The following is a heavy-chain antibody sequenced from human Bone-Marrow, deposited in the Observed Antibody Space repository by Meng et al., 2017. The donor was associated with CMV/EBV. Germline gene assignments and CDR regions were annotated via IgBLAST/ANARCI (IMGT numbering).Heavy chain of an antibody. CDR3: AKDRVMVYASWFDP. CDR2: IRYDGSNK. V-gene: IGHV3-30*02. CDR1: GVTFSNHG. Sequence: GESLKISCVASGVTFSNHGMSWVRQAPGKGLEWVAFIRYDGSNKYYADSVKGRFTISRDNSKNTLYLQMNSLRAEDTAVYYCAKDRVMVYASWFDPWGQGTLVTVSS. J-gene: IGHJ5*02. D-gene: IGHD2-8*01.